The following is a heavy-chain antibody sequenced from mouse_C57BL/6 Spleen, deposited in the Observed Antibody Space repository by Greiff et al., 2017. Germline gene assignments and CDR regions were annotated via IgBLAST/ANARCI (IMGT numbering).Heavy chain of an antibody. CDR3: TTHSSFDY. J-gene: IGHJ2*01. V-gene: IGHV14-1*01. D-gene: IGHD3-1*01. Sequence: VQLQQSGAELVRPGASVKLSCTASGFNIKDYYMHWVKQRPEQGLEWIGRIDPADGDTEYAPNFQGKATMTADTSSNTAYLQLSSLTSEDAAVYYYTTHSSFDYWGQGTTLTVSS. CDR1: GFNIKDYY. CDR2: IDPADGDT.